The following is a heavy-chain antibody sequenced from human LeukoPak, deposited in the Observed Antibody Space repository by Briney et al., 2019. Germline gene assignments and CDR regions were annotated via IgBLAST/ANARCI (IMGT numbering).Heavy chain of an antibody. V-gene: IGHV3-9*01. CDR3: AKAASHFDTSSPFDY. J-gene: IGHJ4*02. CDR2: ISWNSGNI. Sequence: GRSLRPSCAASGFAFGNFALHWVRQAPGKGLEWVSGISWNSGNILYADSVRGRITVSRDNAKNALYMEMDSLRPEDTALYYCAKAASHFDTSSPFDYWGQGTRVTVSS. D-gene: IGHD3-22*01. CDR1: GFAFGNFA.